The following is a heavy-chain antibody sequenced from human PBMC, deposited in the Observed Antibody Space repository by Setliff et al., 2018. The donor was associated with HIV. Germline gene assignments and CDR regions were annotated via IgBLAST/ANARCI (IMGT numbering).Heavy chain of an antibody. V-gene: IGHV4-4*09. D-gene: IGHD1-26*01. J-gene: IGHJ3*01. CDR2: GHHSGHT. Sequence: SETLSLTCTVSGVSITSHYWNWIRQSPGKGLEWIGFGHHSGHTRQNPSLASRVTISLDMSKNQFSLKLNSLSAADTAVYYCARWESAQKAFNPWGHGTRVTVSS. CDR3: ARWESAQKAFNP. CDR1: GVSITSHY.